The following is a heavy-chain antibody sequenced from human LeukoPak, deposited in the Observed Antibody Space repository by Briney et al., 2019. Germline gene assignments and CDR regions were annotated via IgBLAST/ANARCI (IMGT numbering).Heavy chain of an antibody. D-gene: IGHD3-10*01. CDR1: GFTFTSSA. CDR2: IVVGCGKT. J-gene: IGHJ1*01. V-gene: IGHV1-58*01. Sequence: SVKVSCKASGFTFTSSAVQCGRQARGQRLEWIGWIVVGCGKTNYEQKFQERVTITRDMSISTVYMELSSLRSEDTAVYYCAAAQNYYGSGREYFQHWGQGTLVTVSS. CDR3: AAAQNYYGSGREYFQH.